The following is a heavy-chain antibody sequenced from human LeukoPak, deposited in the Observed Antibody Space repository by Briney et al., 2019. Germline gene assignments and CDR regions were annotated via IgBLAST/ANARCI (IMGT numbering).Heavy chain of an antibody. V-gene: IGHV3-53*01. CDR3: ARANPVYGDFDY. Sequence: GGSLRLFCTLSGLALRELYLTWVRDSPGEGLERVSVIFPNGNTYSADFVEGRFSISRDKSTNTLFLDMSRVGTDDTAVYFCARANPVYGDFDYWGQGTLVSVSS. CDR1: GLALRELY. CDR2: IFPNGNT. J-gene: IGHJ4*02. D-gene: IGHD4-17*01.